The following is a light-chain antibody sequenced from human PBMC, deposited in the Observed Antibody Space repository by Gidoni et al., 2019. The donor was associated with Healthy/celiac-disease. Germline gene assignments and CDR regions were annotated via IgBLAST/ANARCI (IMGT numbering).Light chain of an antibody. CDR3: SSYTSSSSVV. Sequence: QSALTQPASVSGSSGQSITISCTGTSSDVGGCNYVSWYQQHPGNAPKLMIYDVSNRPSGVSHRFSGSKSGTAASLTISGLQAEDDADYYCSSYTSSSSVVFGGGTKLTVL. V-gene: IGLV2-14*03. CDR2: DVS. J-gene: IGLJ2*01. CDR1: SSDVGGCNY.